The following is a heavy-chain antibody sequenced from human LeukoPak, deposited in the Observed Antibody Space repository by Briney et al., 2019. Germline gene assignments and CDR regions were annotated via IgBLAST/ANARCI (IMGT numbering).Heavy chain of an antibody. CDR1: GGSISSYY. Sequence: SETLSLTCTVSGGSISSYYWSWIRQPPGKGLEWIGYIYYSGSTNYNPSLKSRVTISVDTSKNQFSLKLSSVTAAGTAVYYCARVTRFWSGYYYYYYYMDVWGKGTAVTVSS. J-gene: IGHJ6*03. D-gene: IGHD3-3*01. CDR3: ARVTRFWSGYYYYYYYMDV. CDR2: IYYSGST. V-gene: IGHV4-59*01.